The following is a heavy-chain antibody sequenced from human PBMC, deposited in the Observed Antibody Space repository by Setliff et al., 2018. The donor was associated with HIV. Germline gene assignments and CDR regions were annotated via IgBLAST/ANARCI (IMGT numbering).Heavy chain of an antibody. Sequence: HPGGSLRLSCVASGLDIGDYWMTWVRQAPGKGLEWVANINPDGSEKYYVDSVKGRFTISRDNAKNSLYLQMNSLRDEDTAVNYCARDVPKSYSGSFLNYWGQGTLVTVSS. CDR1: GLDIGDYW. CDR3: ARDVPKSYSGSFLNY. CDR2: INPDGSEK. D-gene: IGHD1-26*01. J-gene: IGHJ4*02. V-gene: IGHV3-7*01.